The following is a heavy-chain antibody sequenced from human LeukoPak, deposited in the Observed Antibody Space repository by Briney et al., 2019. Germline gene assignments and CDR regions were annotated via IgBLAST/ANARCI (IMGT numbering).Heavy chain of an antibody. V-gene: IGHV3-53*01. J-gene: IGHJ3*02. Sequence: GGSLRLSCAASGFTFSDYYMSWVRQAPGKGLEWVSVIYSGGSTYYADSVKGRFTISRDNSKNTLYLQMNSLRAEDTAVYYCARFTRNDAFDIWGQGTMVTVSS. CDR1: GFTFSDYY. D-gene: IGHD3-10*01. CDR2: IYSGGST. CDR3: ARFTRNDAFDI.